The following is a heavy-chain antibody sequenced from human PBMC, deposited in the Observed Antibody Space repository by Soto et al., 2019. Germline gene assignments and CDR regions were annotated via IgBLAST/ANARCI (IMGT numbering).Heavy chain of an antibody. CDR2: ISYDGSNK. D-gene: IGHD3-22*01. J-gene: IGHJ4*02. CDR3: AKDTYYHDSTGYSVFDY. Sequence: QVQLVESGGGVVQPGRSLRLSCAASGSTFRSYGMHWVRQAPGKGLEWVAAISYDGSNKNYVDSVKGRFTISRDNSENTLYLQINSLRAEDAAVYYCAKDTYYHDSTGYSVFDYWGQGTLVTVSS. V-gene: IGHV3-30*18. CDR1: GSTFRSYG.